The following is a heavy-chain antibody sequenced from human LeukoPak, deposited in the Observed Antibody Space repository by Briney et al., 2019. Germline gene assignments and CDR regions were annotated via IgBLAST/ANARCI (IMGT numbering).Heavy chain of an antibody. CDR1: GGSISSYY. J-gene: IGHJ5*02. V-gene: IGHV4-59*01. Sequence: SETLSLTCTVSGGSISSYYWSWIRQPPGKGLEWIGYIYYSGSTNYNPSLKSRVTISVDTSKNQFSLELISVTAADTAVYYCARDQVWFDPWGQGTLVTVSS. CDR3: ARDQVWFDP. CDR2: IYYSGST.